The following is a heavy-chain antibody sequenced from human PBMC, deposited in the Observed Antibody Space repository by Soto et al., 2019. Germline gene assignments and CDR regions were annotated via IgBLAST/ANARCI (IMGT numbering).Heavy chain of an antibody. V-gene: IGHV3-30*18. J-gene: IGHJ6*03. CDR1: GFTFSSYG. CDR2: ISYDGSNK. Sequence: GGSLRLSCAASGFTFSSYGMHWVRQAPGKGLEWVAVISYDGSNKYYADSVKGRFTISRDNSKNTLYLQMNSLRAEDTAVYYCAKDPIMVVAATRGDYYYYMDVWGKGTTVTVSS. D-gene: IGHD2-15*01. CDR3: AKDPIMVVAATRGDYYYYMDV.